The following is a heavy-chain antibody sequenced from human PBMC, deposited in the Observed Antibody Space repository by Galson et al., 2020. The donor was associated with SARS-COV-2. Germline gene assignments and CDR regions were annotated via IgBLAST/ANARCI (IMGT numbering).Heavy chain of an antibody. CDR2: ISTYNGNT. CDR3: ARTSHMDV. CDR1: GYSFTNYG. Sequence: ASVKVSCKTSGYSFTNYGITWVRQATGQGLEWMGWISTYNGNTNYAQKLQGRGTMTTDTSTSTAYMELRSLTSDDTAVYYCARTSHMDVWGKGTTVTVSS. J-gene: IGHJ6*03. V-gene: IGHV1-18*01.